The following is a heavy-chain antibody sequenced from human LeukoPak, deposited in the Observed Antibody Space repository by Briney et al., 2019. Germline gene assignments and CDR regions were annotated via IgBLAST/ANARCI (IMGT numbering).Heavy chain of an antibody. D-gene: IGHD4-4*01. Sequence: PSETLSLTCTVSGGSISSYYWSWIRQPPGKGLEWIGYIYYSGSTNYNPSLKSRVTISVDTSKNQFSLKLSSVTAADTAVYYCARLGVYSNYWFDPWGQGTLVSVSS. CDR3: ARLGVYSNYWFDP. CDR2: IYYSGST. V-gene: IGHV4-59*01. J-gene: IGHJ5*02. CDR1: GGSISSYY.